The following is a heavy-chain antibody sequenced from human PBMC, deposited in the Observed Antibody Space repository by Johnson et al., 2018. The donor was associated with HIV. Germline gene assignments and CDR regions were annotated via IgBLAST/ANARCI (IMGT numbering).Heavy chain of an antibody. CDR2: IGTAGDT. CDR3: AKPYYDFWSGYYEYNAFDI. D-gene: IGHD3-3*01. J-gene: IGHJ3*02. V-gene: IGHV3-13*01. Sequence: EQLVESGGGLVKPGGSLRLSCAASGFTFSSYDMHWVHQATGKGLEWVSAIGTAGDTYYRGSVKGRFTISRENAKNSLYLQMNSLRVEDTAVYYCAKPYYDFWSGYYEYNAFDIWGQGTLVTVSS. CDR1: GFTFSSYD.